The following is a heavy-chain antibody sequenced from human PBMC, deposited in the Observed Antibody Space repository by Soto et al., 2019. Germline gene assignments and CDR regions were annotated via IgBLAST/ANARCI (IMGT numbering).Heavy chain of an antibody. V-gene: IGHV4-31*03. CDR1: CGSISSCGYY. CDR3: ARVAEIVYYYDSSGPVIPGPCFDY. Sequence: SETLSLTCTVSCGSISSCGYYWSWIRQHPGKGLEWIGYIYYSGSTYYNPSLKSRVTISVDTSKNQFSLKLSSVTAADTAVYYCARVAEIVYYYDSSGPVIPGPCFDYWGQGTLVTVSS. D-gene: IGHD3-22*01. J-gene: IGHJ4*02. CDR2: IYYSGST.